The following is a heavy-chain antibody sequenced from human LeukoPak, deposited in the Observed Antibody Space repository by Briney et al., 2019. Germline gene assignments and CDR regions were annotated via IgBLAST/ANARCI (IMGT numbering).Heavy chain of an antibody. CDR3: ARDPHYDFWGGYCTFDP. CDR1: GYTFTGYY. J-gene: IGHJ5*02. CDR2: INPNSGGT. Sequence: ASVKVSCKASGYTFTGYYMHWVRQAPGQGLEWMGWINPNSGGTNYAQKFQGRVTMTRDTSISTAYMELSRLRSDDTAVYYCARDPHYDFWGGYCTFDPWGQGTLVTVSS. D-gene: IGHD3-3*01. V-gene: IGHV1-2*02.